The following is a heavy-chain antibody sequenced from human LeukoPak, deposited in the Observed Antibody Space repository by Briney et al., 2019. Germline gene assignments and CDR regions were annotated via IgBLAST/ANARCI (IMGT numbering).Heavy chain of an antibody. Sequence: GGSLRLSCAASGFTFSTYYMSWVRQAPGKGLEWVSGIYGGGNSYYAESVTGRFTISRDNSRNTLHLQMNSLRGEDTAVYYCARELTVGSTIDYWGQGTLVTVSS. V-gene: IGHV3-66*02. D-gene: IGHD1-26*01. CDR1: GFTFSTYY. CDR3: ARELTVGSTIDY. J-gene: IGHJ4*02. CDR2: IYGGGNS.